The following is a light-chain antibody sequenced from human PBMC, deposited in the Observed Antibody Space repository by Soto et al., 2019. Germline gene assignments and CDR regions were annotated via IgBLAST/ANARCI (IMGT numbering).Light chain of an antibody. CDR3: QQSYNPPQT. CDR2: AAS. CDR1: HTIMTY. J-gene: IGKJ1*01. Sequence: DIQMTQSPSSLSASVGDRVTITCRASHTIMTYLNWYQVKPGKPPRLLIYAASSLQSGVPSRFSGSGSGTDFTLTISNLQPEDFATYSCQQSYNPPQTFGQGTKVDNK. V-gene: IGKV1-39*01.